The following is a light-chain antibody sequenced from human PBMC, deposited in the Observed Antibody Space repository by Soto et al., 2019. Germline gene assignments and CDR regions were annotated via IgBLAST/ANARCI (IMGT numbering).Light chain of an antibody. CDR2: ATS. V-gene: IGKV1-9*01. CDR1: QDLTGY. CDR3: QQFKSYPLT. Sequence: DIQLTQSPSFLSASVGDRVTITCRASQDLTGYLAWYQQEPGKAPKLLISATSTLQSGVPSRFRGSGSGTEMTLTISSLQHEDFATYYCQQFKSYPLTFVRGTKVDIK. J-gene: IGKJ4*01.